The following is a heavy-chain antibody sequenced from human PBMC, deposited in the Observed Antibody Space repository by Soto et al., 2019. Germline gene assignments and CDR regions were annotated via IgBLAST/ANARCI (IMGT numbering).Heavy chain of an antibody. D-gene: IGHD5-18*01. CDR1: GFTFTTYA. V-gene: IGHV3-30*04. Sequence: QPGGSLRLSCAASGFTFTTYAMDWVRQAPGKGLEWVAAISYGGRLTYYGDSVKGRFTVSRDNSKSTMYLQMDSLRPEDTALYYCARAPGPVDTPMVAFDYWGQGTLVTVSS. J-gene: IGHJ4*02. CDR2: ISYGGRLT. CDR3: ARAPGPVDTPMVAFDY.